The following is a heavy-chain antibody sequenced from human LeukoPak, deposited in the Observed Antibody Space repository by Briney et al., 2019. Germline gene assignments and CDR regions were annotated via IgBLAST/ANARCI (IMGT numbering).Heavy chain of an antibody. CDR2: INPNSGGT. J-gene: IGHJ6*03. D-gene: IGHD4-11*01. CDR1: GYTFTGYY. Sequence: ASVKVSCKASGYTFTGYYMHWVRQAPGQGLEWMGWINPNSGGTNYAQKFQGWVTMTRDTSISTAYMELSRLRSDDTAVYYCARLRTVLYYMDVWGKGTTVTVSS. V-gene: IGHV1-2*04. CDR3: ARLRTVLYYMDV.